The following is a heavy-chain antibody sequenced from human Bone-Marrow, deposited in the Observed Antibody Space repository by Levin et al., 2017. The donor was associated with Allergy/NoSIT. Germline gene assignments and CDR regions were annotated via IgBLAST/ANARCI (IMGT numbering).Heavy chain of an antibody. Sequence: PGASVKVSCKASGGTLSGFALSWVRQAPGQEPEWLGRIISMAGLANYAQRFQGRITVTADTSTSTAYMELRSLRSDDTAVYYCAREHCSGDRCHFGACDIWGQGTMVTVSS. CDR3: AREHCSGDRCHFGACDI. J-gene: IGHJ3*02. D-gene: IGHD2-15*01. CDR2: IISMAGLA. V-gene: IGHV1-69*04. CDR1: GGTLSGFA.